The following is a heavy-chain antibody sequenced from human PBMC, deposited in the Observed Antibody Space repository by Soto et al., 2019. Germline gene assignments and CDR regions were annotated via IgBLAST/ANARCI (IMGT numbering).Heavy chain of an antibody. J-gene: IGHJ4*02. D-gene: IGHD2-8*01. CDR2: IYYSGST. CDR3: ARAHRGCTNGVCYGFGGYYDR. Sequence: SETLSLTCTVSGDSISSGGYYWSWIRQHPGKGLEWIGYIYYSGSTYYNPSLKSRVTISVDTSKNQFSLKLSSVTAADTAVYYCARAHRGCTNGVCYGFGGYYDRWGQGTLVTVSS. CDR1: GDSISSGGYY. V-gene: IGHV4-31*03.